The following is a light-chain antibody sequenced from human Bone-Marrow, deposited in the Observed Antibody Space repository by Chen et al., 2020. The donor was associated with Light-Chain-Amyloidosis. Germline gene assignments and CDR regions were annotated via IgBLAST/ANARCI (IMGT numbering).Light chain of an antibody. V-gene: IGLV3-25*03. J-gene: IGLJ2*01. CDR3: QSADSSGTYEVI. Sequence: SYVLTQPPSVSVAPGKTAKITCEETNIGSRSVHWYQQKPGQAPVLVIHRDTERPSGISERFSGSSSGTTATLTISGVQAEDEADYHCQSADSSGTYEVIFGGGTKLTVL. CDR1: NIGSRSV. CDR2: RDT.